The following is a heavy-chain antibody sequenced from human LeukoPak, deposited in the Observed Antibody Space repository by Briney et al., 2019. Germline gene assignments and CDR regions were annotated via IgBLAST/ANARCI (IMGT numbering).Heavy chain of an antibody. CDR1: GGSISSYY. Sequence: SETLSLTCTVSGGSISSYYWSWIRQPPGKGLEWIGYIYYSGCTNYNPSLKSRVTISVDTSKNQFSLKLSSVTAADTAVYYCARGWSIAALYFDYWGQGTLVTVSS. J-gene: IGHJ4*02. D-gene: IGHD6-6*01. CDR3: ARGWSIAALYFDY. CDR2: IYYSGCT. V-gene: IGHV4-59*01.